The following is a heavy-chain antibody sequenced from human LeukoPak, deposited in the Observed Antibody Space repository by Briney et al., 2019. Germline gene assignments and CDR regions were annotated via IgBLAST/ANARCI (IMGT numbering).Heavy chain of an antibody. V-gene: IGHV4-4*09. CDR3: ARLWHTYYYYMDV. CDR1: GGSISSYY. CDR2: IYTSGST. Sequence: PSETLSLTCTVSGGSISSYYWSWIRQPPGKGLEWIGYIYTSGSTNYNPSLKSRVTISVDTSKNQFSLKLSSVTAADTAVYYRARLWHTYYYYMDVWGKGTTVTVSS. D-gene: IGHD2-21*01. J-gene: IGHJ6*03.